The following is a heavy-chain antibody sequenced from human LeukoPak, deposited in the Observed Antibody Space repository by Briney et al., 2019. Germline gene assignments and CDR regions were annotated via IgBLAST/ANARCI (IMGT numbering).Heavy chain of an antibody. CDR2: IDKIGVGT. V-gene: IGHV3-23*01. D-gene: IGHD2-21*01. CDR1: GFTFSSFA. CDR3: AKDYVVGSIDY. J-gene: IGHJ4*02. Sequence: PGGSLRLSCAASGFTFSSFAMSWIRQAPGKGLEWVSSIDKIGVGTYYADSVRGRFTISRDNSKNTLFLQMNSLRAEDSAAYYCAKDYVVGSIDYWGQGTLVTVSS.